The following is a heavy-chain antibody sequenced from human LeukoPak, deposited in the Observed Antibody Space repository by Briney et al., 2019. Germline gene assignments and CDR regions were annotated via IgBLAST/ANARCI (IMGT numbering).Heavy chain of an antibody. Sequence: ASVKVSCKASGYTFTGYYMHWVRQAPGQGLEWVGWINPNSGGTNYAQKFQGRVTMTRDTSISTAYMELSRLRSDDTAVYYCARAGARWELLNYYYYYGMDVWGQGTTVTVSS. CDR2: INPNSGGT. J-gene: IGHJ6*02. CDR3: ARAGARWELLNYYYYYGMDV. D-gene: IGHD1-26*01. CDR1: GYTFTGYY. V-gene: IGHV1-2*02.